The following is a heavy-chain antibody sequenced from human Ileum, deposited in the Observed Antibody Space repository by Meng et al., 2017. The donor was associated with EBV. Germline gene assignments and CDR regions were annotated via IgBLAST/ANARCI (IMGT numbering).Heavy chain of an antibody. V-gene: IGHV4-4*02. J-gene: IGHJ4*02. Sequence: VQLQESGPGLAKPSGTLSLTCTVSGDSISSNSWWNWVRQPPGKGLEWIGDIYHSGDSNYNPSLKSRVTISLDNSNNQFSLTLSSVTAADTAVYYCARDPIPVPGRNFDYWGQGTLVTVSS. D-gene: IGHD6-19*01. CDR2: IYHSGDS. CDR1: GDSISSNSW. CDR3: ARDPIPVPGRNFDY.